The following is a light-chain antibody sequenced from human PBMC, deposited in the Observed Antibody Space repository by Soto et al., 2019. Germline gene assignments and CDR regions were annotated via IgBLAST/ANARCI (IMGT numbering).Light chain of an antibody. Sequence: DIQMTQSPSTLSASVGDRVTITCRASRSISSWLAWYQQKPGKAPKLLIYDASSLESGVPSRFSGSGSGTEITLPISSLQPDDFVTYYCQQYNSYSSYTFGEGTKVDIK. CDR1: RSISSW. CDR2: DAS. CDR3: QQYNSYSSYT. V-gene: IGKV1-5*01. J-gene: IGKJ2*01.